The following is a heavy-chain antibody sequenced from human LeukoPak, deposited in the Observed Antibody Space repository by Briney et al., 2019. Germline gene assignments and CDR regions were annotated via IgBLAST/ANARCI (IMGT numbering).Heavy chain of an antibody. Sequence: KAGGSLRLSCAASGFTFSDYYMSGLRQARGEGLEWVSCIGLIGCTIYYADSVKSRIDMSRDNAKNSLYLQIDSLRAEHSAVYYCARGTTGTVYEGYFDYWGQGTLVTVSS. CDR2: IGLIGCTI. D-gene: IGHD1-1*01. V-gene: IGHV3-11*04. J-gene: IGHJ4*02. CDR1: GFTFSDYY. CDR3: ARGTTGTVYEGYFDY.